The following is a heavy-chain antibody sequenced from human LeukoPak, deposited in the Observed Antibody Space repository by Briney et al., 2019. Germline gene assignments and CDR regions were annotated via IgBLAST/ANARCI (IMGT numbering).Heavy chain of an antibody. J-gene: IGHJ4*02. CDR1: GFTFNSYW. CDR3: ARTDILTGYSFDC. V-gene: IGHV3-74*01. D-gene: IGHD3-9*01. CDR2: INSVGSSP. Sequence: GGSLRLSCAASGFTFNSYWMHWVRQVPGKGLVWVSRINSVGSSPSYADSVKGRFTISRDNAKNTLYLQMNSLRAEDTAVFYCARTDILTGYSFDCWGQGTLVTVSS.